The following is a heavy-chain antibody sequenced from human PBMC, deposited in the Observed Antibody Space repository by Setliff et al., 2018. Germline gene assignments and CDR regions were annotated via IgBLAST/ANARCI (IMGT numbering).Heavy chain of an antibody. D-gene: IGHD3-22*01. CDR3: ARFDSQYDSSRYLY. CDR2: IYYSGST. CDR1: GDSISSSSSY. Sequence: PSETLSLTCTVSGDSISSSSSYWGWIRQPPGKGLEWIGYIYYSGSTIYNPSLKSRVTMSVDTSKNQFSLKLTSVTAADTAVYYCARFDSQYDSSRYLYWGQGTLVTVSS. J-gene: IGHJ4*02. V-gene: IGHV4-61*05.